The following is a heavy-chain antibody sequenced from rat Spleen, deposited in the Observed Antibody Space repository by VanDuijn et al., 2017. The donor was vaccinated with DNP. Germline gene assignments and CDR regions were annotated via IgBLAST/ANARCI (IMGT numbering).Heavy chain of an antibody. CDR1: GFTFSDHN. V-gene: IGHV5-7*01. Sequence: EVQLVESGGGLVQPGRSLKLSCAASGFTFSDHNMAWVRQAPKKGLEWVATINYDGSNTYYRDSVKGRFTISRDNAKSTLYLQMDSLRSEDTATYYCASRPPPTRGPFDYWGRGVTVTVSS. J-gene: IGHJ2*01. CDR3: ASRPPPTRGPFDY. D-gene: IGHD1-4*01. CDR2: INYDGSNT.